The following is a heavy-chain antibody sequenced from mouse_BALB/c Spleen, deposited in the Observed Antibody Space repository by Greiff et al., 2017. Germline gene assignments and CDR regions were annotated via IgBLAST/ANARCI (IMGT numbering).Heavy chain of an antibody. V-gene: IGHV5-6-3*01. D-gene: IGHD2-4*01. J-gene: IGHJ4*01. CDR2: INSNGGST. CDR3: ARDPSYDYDEDY. CDR1: GFTFSSYG. Sequence: EVKVVESGGGLVQPGGSLKLSCAASGFTFSSYGMSWVRQTPDKRLELVATINSNGGSTYYPDSVKGRFTISRDNAKNTLYLQMSSLKSEDTAMYYCARDPSYDYDEDYWGQGTSVTVSS.